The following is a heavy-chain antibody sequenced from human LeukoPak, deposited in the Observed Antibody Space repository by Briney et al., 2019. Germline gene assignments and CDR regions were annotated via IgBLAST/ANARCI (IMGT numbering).Heavy chain of an antibody. CDR3: ARQDRYRYYYDSSGHISH. J-gene: IGHJ1*01. D-gene: IGHD3-22*01. CDR2: IYSGGST. CDR1: GFTVSSNY. Sequence: HAGGSLRLSCAASGFTVSSNYMSWDRQAPGKGLQWVSVIYSGGSTYYADSVKGRFTISRDNSKNTLYLQMNSLRAEDTAVYYCARQDRYRYYYDSSGHISHWGQGTLVTVSS. V-gene: IGHV3-53*01.